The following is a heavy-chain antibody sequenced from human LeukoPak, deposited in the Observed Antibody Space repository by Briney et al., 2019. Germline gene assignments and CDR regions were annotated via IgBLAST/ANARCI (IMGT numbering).Heavy chain of an antibody. CDR3: AKGYYFDY. CDR1: GFTFSTYG. J-gene: IGHJ4*02. CDR2: TRYDGSNK. V-gene: IGHV3-30*02. Sequence: GGSLRLSCAASGFTFSTYGMHWVRQTPGKGLEWVAFTRYDGSNKYFADSVKGRFTISRDNSKNTLYLQMNSLRSEDTAVYYCAKGYYFDYWGQGTLVTVSS.